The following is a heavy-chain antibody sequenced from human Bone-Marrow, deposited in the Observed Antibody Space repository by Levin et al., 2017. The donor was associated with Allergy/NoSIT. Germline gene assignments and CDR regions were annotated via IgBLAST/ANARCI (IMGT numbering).Heavy chain of an antibody. D-gene: IGHD6-19*01. V-gene: IGHV3-23*01. Sequence: SGGSLRLSCAASGFTFSNYDMTWVRQAPGKGLDWVSTFTSRGSTTYYADSVKGRFTMSRDNSKNTLYLLMHSLGADDTAVYYCARDLGVHSSGWYADLDYWGQGTLVSVSS. CDR3: ARDLGVHSSGWYADLDY. J-gene: IGHJ4*02. CDR1: GFTFSNYD. CDR2: FTSRGSTT.